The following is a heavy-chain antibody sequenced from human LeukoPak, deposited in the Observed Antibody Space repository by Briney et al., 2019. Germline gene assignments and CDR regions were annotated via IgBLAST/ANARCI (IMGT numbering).Heavy chain of an antibody. V-gene: IGHV3-74*01. J-gene: IGHJ6*02. CDR2: INSDGSST. CDR3: AREWVVPAAMDYYYYGMDV. D-gene: IGHD2-2*01. Sequence: GGSLRLSCAASGFTFSRYWMHWVRQAPGKGLVWVSRINSDGSSTSYADSVKGRFTISRDNAKNTLYLQMNSLRAEDTAVYYCAREWVVPAAMDYYYYGMDVWGQGTTVTVSS. CDR1: GFTFSRYW.